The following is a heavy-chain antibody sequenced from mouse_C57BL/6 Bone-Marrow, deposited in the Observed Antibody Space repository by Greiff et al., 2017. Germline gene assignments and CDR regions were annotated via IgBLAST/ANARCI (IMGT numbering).Heavy chain of an antibody. Sequence: VQLQQPGAELVKPGASVQMSCKASGYTFTSYWITWVKQRPGQGLEWIGDIYHGSGSTNCNEKFKSKATLTVATSSSTAYMQLSSLTSEDSAVYYCARPYYSNYWYFDVWGTGTTVTGSS. CDR2: IYHGSGST. J-gene: IGHJ1*03. CDR1: GYTFTSYW. D-gene: IGHD2-5*01. CDR3: ARPYYSNYWYFDV. V-gene: IGHV1-55*01.